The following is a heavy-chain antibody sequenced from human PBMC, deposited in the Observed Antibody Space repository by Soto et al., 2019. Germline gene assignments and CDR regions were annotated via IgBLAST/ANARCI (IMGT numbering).Heavy chain of an antibody. CDR1: GYTFTSFF. CDR2: INPSGGRP. CDR3: AREGPVGPTVFDY. D-gene: IGHD1-26*01. V-gene: IGHV1-46*01. J-gene: IGHJ4*02. Sequence: QVQLVQSGAGVQKPGASVKVSCKASGYTFTSFFIHWVRQAPGQGLEWMGIINPSGGRPTYAREFQGRVTMTSDTSTTTVYMELSSLRSEDTAVYFCAREGPVGPTVFDYWGQGTLLTVSS.